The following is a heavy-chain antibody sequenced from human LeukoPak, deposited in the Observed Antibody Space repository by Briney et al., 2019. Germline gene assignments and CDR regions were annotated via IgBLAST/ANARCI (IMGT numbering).Heavy chain of an antibody. D-gene: IGHD3-22*01. CDR1: GYTFTSYD. J-gene: IGHJ4*02. Sequence: VASVKVSCKASGYTFTSYDINWVRQAPGQGLEWMEWINPNSGGTNYAQKFQGRVTMTRDTSISTAYMELSRLRSDDTAVYYCARDGDSSGYDGWGQGTLVTVSS. CDR3: ARDGDSSGYDG. V-gene: IGHV1-2*02. CDR2: INPNSGGT.